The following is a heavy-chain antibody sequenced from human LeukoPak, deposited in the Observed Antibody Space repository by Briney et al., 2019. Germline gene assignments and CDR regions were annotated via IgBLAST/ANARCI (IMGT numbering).Heavy chain of an antibody. D-gene: IGHD3-3*01. CDR2: IYYSGST. J-gene: IGHJ5*02. V-gene: IGHV4-59*01. Sequence: SETLSLTCTVSGGSISSYYWSWIRQPPGKGLEWIGYIYYSGSTNYNPSLKSRVTISVDTSKNQFSLKLSSVTAADTAVYYCARTSTYYDFWSGHATYNWFDPWGQGTLVTVSS. CDR3: ARTSTYYDFWSGHATYNWFDP. CDR1: GGSISSYY.